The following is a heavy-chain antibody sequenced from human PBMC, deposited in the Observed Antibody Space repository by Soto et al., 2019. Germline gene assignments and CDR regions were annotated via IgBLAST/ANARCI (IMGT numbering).Heavy chain of an antibody. CDR3: AEKDSSGSPHSYYYYGMDV. J-gene: IGHJ6*02. V-gene: IGHV1-69*01. Sequence: QVQLVTSGAEVKKPGSSVKVSCKASGVTFSSYAISWVRHAPGQGLEWMGGIIPIFGTANYAQTFQGRVTITADESTITAYMELSSLRSEDTAVYYCAEKDSSGSPHSYYYYGMDVWGQGTTVTVSS. CDR2: IIPIFGTA. CDR1: GVTFSSYA. D-gene: IGHD3-22*01.